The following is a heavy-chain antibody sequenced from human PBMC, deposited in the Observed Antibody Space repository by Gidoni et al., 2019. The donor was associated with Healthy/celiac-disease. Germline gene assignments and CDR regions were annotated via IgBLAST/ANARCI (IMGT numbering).Heavy chain of an antibody. CDR3: AKALRGAKGGWFDP. V-gene: IGHV3-23*01. CDR1: GFTFSRYA. D-gene: IGHD1-26*01. Sequence: EVQLLESGGGLVQPGGSLRLSCAASGFTFSRYAMSWVRQAPGKGLGWVSAISGSGGSTYYADSVKGRFTISRDNSKNTLYLQMNSLRAEDTAVYYCAKALRGAKGGWFDPWGQGTLVTVSS. J-gene: IGHJ5*02. CDR2: ISGSGGST.